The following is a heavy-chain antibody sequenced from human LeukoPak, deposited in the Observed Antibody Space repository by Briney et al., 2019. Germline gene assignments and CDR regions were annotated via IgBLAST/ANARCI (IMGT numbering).Heavy chain of an antibody. CDR2: IYYSGST. CDR3: ARDCRGCPFDY. CDR1: GASISSYY. D-gene: IGHD2-2*01. Sequence: PSETLSLTCTVSGASISSYYWSWIRQPPGKGLEWIGYIYYSGSTNYNPSLKSRVTISVDTSKNQFSLKLSSVTAADTAVYYCARDCRGCPFDYWGQGTLVTVSS. J-gene: IGHJ4*02. V-gene: IGHV4-59*01.